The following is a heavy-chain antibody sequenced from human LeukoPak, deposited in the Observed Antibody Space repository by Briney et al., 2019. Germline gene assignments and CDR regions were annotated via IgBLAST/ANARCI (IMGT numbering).Heavy chain of an antibody. CDR1: VGSIIRYY. V-gene: IGHV4-59*01. J-gene: IGHJ3*02. Sequence: SETLSLTCTVSVGSIIRYYWSWIRQPLGERLEWIGYVYYSGSTNYNPSLKSRITLSLDASKNQLFRMLNSVTAADTAVYYCARGTAVAGRDHPRDAFDIWGRGTMVTVSS. CDR2: VYYSGST. CDR3: ARGTAVAGRDHPRDAFDI. D-gene: IGHD6-19*01.